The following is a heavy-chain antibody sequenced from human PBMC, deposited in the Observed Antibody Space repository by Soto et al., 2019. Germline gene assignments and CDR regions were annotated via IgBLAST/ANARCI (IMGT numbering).Heavy chain of an antibody. D-gene: IGHD6-13*01. V-gene: IGHV1-46*03. CDR3: ARDIGIAAAGTSYYYYGMDV. CDR2: INPSGGST. J-gene: IGHJ6*02. Sequence: ASVKVSCKASGYPFTSYYMHWVQQAPGQGLEWMGIINPSGGSTSYAQKFQGRVTMTRDTSTSTVYMELSSLRSEDTAVYYCARDIGIAAAGTSYYYYGMDVWGQGTTVTVSS. CDR1: GYPFTSYY.